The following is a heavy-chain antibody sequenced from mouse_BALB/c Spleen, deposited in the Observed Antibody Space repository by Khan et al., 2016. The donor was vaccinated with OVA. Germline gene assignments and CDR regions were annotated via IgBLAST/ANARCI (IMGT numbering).Heavy chain of an antibody. Sequence: QVRLQQSGAELVKPGASVKLSCKASAYTFTEYIIHWLKQRSGQGLQWIGWFYSGGTTIKYTEKFKDKATLTAFTSSSTASMELSRLTSEDSAVYCCARHEDYANWIDYWGQGTSLTVCS. J-gene: IGHJ2*03. D-gene: IGHD4-1*01. CDR2: FYSGGTTI. CDR1: AYTFTEYI. V-gene: IGHV1-62-2*01. CDR3: ARHEDYANWIDY.